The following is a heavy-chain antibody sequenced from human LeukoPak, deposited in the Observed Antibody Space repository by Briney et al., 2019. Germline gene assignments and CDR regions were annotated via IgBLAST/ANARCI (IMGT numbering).Heavy chain of an antibody. Sequence: GGSLRLSCAASGFTFSDYYMSWIRQAPGKGLEWVSYISSSGSTIYYADSVKGRFTTSRDNAKNSLYLQMNSLRAEDTAVYYCARDGAAAAAYFDYWGQGTLVTVSS. CDR1: GFTFSDYY. J-gene: IGHJ4*02. D-gene: IGHD6-13*01. V-gene: IGHV3-11*01. CDR2: ISSSGSTI. CDR3: ARDGAAAAAYFDY.